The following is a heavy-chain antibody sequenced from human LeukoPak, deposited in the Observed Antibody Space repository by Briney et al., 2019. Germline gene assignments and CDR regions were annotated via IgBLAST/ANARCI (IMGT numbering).Heavy chain of an antibody. Sequence: PSQTLSLTCTVSGGSISSGSYYWSWIRQPAGKGLEWIGRIYTSGSTNYNPSLKSRVTISVDTSKNQFSLKLSSVTAADTAIYYCAFRNGRALSWGQGALVTVSS. CDR1: GGSISSGSYY. J-gene: IGHJ5*02. V-gene: IGHV4-61*02. CDR3: AFRNGRALS. CDR2: IYTSGST. D-gene: IGHD2-8*01.